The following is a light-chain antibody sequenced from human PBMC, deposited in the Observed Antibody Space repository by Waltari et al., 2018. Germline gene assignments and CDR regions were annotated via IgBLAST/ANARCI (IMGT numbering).Light chain of an antibody. Sequence: DIQLTQSPSFLSASVGDRVTITCRASQYISHYLAWYHLRPGKAPKLLIYAASTLQGGVPSRFSGSGSGTDFTLTISSLQPEDFATYYCEHFNNYPLTFGGGTKVEIK. CDR2: AAS. V-gene: IGKV1-9*01. CDR3: EHFNNYPLT. J-gene: IGKJ4*01. CDR1: QYISHY.